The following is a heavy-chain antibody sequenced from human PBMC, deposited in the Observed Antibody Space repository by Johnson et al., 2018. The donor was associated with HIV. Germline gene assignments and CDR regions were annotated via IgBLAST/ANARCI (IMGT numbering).Heavy chain of an antibody. CDR1: GFAFSSYA. CDR2: ISGSGGST. V-gene: IGHV3-23*04. Sequence: VQLVESGGGVVQPGRSLRLSCAASGFAFSSYAVTWVRQTSGKGLEWVSAISGSGGSTYYADSVKGRFTISRDNSKRTLYLQMNSLRAEDTAVYYCAKGLRYFDWLGANDACDIWGQGTMVTVSS. J-gene: IGHJ3*02. CDR3: AKGLRYFDWLGANDACDI. D-gene: IGHD3-9*01.